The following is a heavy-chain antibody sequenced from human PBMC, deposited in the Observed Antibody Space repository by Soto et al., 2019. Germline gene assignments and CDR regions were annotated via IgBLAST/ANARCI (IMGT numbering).Heavy chain of an antibody. CDR2: IYFSGST. D-gene: IGHD6-13*01. J-gene: IGHJ4*02. Sequence: SETLSLTFRVSGGSMNWYYWSWIRQTPGQGLEWLGFIYFSGSTRYNPSLMSRLTISLDKSKRQFSMSLSSVTAAAPAVYYCARSVATPGTNIDFWGQGTLVTVSS. CDR3: ARSVATPGTNIDF. V-gene: IGHV4-4*09. CDR1: GGSMNWYY.